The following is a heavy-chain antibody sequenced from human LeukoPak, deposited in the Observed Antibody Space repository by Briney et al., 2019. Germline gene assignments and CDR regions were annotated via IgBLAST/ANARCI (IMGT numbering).Heavy chain of an antibody. CDR3: ARARATIVVVPASDY. CDR2: ISSSGSYI. Sequence: PGGSLRLSCAASGFTFSSYSMNWVRQAPGKGLEWVSSISSSGSYIYYADSMKGRFTISRDNAKNSLYLQMNSLRDEDTAVYYCARARATIVVVPASDYWGQGTLVTVSS. V-gene: IGHV3-21*01. J-gene: IGHJ4*02. D-gene: IGHD2-2*01. CDR1: GFTFSSYS.